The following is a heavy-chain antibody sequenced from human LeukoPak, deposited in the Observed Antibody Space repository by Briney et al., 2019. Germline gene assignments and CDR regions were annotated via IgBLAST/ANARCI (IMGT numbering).Heavy chain of an antibody. CDR3: ARTREQWQVLDY. V-gene: IGHV3-30*03. Sequence: GGSLRLSCAASGLSFGSYGMHWVRQAPGKGLEWVAVISHEGSYQNYADSVKGRFTISRDNSKNMVFLQMNSLRAEDTAVYYCARTREQWQVLDYWGQGTLVTVSS. J-gene: IGHJ4*02. CDR1: GLSFGSYG. CDR2: ISHEGSYQ. D-gene: IGHD6-19*01.